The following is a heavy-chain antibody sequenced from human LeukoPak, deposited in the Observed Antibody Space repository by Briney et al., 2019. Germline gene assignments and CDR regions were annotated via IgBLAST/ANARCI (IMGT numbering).Heavy chain of an antibody. CDR3: ARDPASLKISAEYFQH. Sequence: SVKVSCKTSGDTFSNYAISWVRQAPGQGLEWMGRIIPILGTTNYAQRFQGRVTITAEKSTSTAYMELSSLITEDTAVYYCARDPASLKISAEYFQHWGQGTLVTVSS. CDR2: IIPILGTT. J-gene: IGHJ1*01. V-gene: IGHV1-69*04. D-gene: IGHD3-3*02. CDR1: GDTFSNYA.